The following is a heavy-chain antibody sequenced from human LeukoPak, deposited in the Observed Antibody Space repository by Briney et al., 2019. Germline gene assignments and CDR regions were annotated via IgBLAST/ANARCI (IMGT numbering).Heavy chain of an antibody. CDR2: IYYSGST. J-gene: IGHJ3*02. CDR1: GGSISSSSYY. D-gene: IGHD3-22*01. CDR3: ARAMVNYYDSSGPHDAFDI. Sequence: SETLSLTCTVSGGSISSSSYYWGWIRQPPGKGLEWIGSIYYSGSTYYNPSLKSRVTISVDTSKNQFSLKLSSVTAADTAVYYCARAMVNYYDSSGPHDAFDIWGQGTMVTVSS. V-gene: IGHV4-39*07.